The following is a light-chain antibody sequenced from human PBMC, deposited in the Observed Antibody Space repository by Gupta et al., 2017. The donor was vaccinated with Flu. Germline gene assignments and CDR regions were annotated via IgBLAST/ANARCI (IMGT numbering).Light chain of an antibody. V-gene: IGLV2-14*01. J-gene: IGLJ2*01. CDR3: SSYTSSSTLG. CDR1: SSDVGGYNY. CDR2: EVS. Sequence: QSALTQPASVSGSPGQSITISCTGTSSDVGGYNYVSWYQQHPGKAPKRMMYEVSNRPAGVSNRFSGSKSGNNASLNISGLQAEDEAYDYCSSYTSSSTLGLGGGPKM.